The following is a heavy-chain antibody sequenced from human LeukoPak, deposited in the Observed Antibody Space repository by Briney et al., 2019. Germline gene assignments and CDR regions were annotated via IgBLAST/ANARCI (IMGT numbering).Heavy chain of an antibody. J-gene: IGHJ1*01. D-gene: IGHD3-22*01. CDR2: ISYDGSNK. CDR3: AREFYDSSGYPMPEYFQH. CDR1: GFTFSSYA. Sequence: GGSLRLSCAASGFTFSSYAMHWVRQAPGKGLEWVAVISYDGSNKYYADSVKGRFTISRDNSKNTLYLQMNSLRAEDTAVYYCAREFYDSSGYPMPEYFQHWGQGTLVTVSS. V-gene: IGHV3-30-3*01.